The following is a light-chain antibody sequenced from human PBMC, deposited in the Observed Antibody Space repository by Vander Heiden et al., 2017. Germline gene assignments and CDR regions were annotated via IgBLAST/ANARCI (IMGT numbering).Light chain of an antibody. CDR3: QSYDNSLSAVV. CDR1: SANIGAGYE. V-gene: IGLV1-40*01. J-gene: IGLJ3*02. CDR2: GNT. Sequence: QPVLTQPPSVSGAPGQSVTISCTGNSANIGAGYEVHWYRQFPGTAPKLLIFGNTNRPSGLPDRFSGSKSGTSASLAISGPRPEDEADYYCQSYDNSLSAVVFGGGTKLTVL.